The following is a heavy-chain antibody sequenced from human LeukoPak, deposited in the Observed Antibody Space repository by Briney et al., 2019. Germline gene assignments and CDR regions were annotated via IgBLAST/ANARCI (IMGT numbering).Heavy chain of an antibody. CDR1: GFMFSSYA. D-gene: IGHD3-3*01. CDR2: ISSNAGST. Sequence: GGSLRLSCAASGFMFSSYAMHWVRQAPGKGLEYVAGISSNAGSTNYGNSVKGRFIISRDNSKNTLYLQMGSLRAADTAVYYCARGITETYYDFWSGYYTRFLGTNNWFDPWGQGTLVTVSS. J-gene: IGHJ5*02. V-gene: IGHV3-64*01. CDR3: ARGITETYYDFWSGYYTRFLGTNNWFDP.